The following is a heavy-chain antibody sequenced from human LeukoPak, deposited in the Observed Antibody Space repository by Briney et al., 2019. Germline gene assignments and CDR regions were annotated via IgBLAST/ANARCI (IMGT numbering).Heavy chain of an antibody. CDR3: AKDRDIVVVPAANGGRFDY. J-gene: IGHJ4*02. V-gene: IGHV3-23*01. CDR1: LFTFSSYA. CDR2: ISGRGGST. Sequence: GGSLRLSCAASLFTFSSYAMSCGRQAPGKGRECVSAISGRGGSTYYADSLKGRVTISRDNSKNTLYLQMNSLRAEDTAVYYCAKDRDIVVVPAANGGRFDYWGQGTLVTVSS. D-gene: IGHD2-2*01.